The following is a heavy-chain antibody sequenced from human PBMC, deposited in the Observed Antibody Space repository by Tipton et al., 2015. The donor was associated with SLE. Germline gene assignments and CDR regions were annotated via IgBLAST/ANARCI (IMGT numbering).Heavy chain of an antibody. V-gene: IGHV4-59*01. D-gene: IGHD2-21*01. CDR3: ARGGERYYFDY. CDR1: GGSISSYF. Sequence: TLSLTCTVSGGSISSYFWSWIRQPPGKGLEWIGYIYYSGSTNYNPSLKSRVTISVDTSKNQFSLKLISVTAADTAVYYCARGGERYYFDYWGQGTLVTVS. J-gene: IGHJ4*02. CDR2: IYYSGST.